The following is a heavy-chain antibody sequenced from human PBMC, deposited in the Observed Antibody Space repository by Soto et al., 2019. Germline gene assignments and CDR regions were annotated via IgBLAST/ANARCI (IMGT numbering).Heavy chain of an antibody. CDR3: ARCIRGGSAP. CDR1: GDSITDGDYY. CDR2: IYYNGII. J-gene: IGHJ5*02. Sequence: QVSLQESGPGLVKPSQTLSLSCTVSGDSITDGDYYWSWIRQPPGKDLEWIAYIYYNGIIHYNPSLKSRVPTSWAPSKNPSPLTMTSVTDADAAFFSCARCIRGGSAPGGKGPLVPVPS. V-gene: IGHV4-30-4*01. D-gene: IGHD3-16*01.